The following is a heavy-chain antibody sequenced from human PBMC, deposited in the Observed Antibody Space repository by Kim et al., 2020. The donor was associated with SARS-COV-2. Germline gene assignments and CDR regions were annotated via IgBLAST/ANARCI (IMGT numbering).Heavy chain of an antibody. V-gene: IGHV4-34*01. Sequence: SETLSLTCAVYGGSFSGYYWSWIRQPPGKGLEWIGEINHSGSTNYNPSLKSRVTISVDTSKNQFSLKLSSVTAADTAVYYCARAGQDFGWFGEFIDYWGQGTLVTVSS. CDR2: INHSGST. CDR1: GGSFSGYY. CDR3: ARAGQDFGWFGEFIDY. D-gene: IGHD3-10*01. J-gene: IGHJ4*02.